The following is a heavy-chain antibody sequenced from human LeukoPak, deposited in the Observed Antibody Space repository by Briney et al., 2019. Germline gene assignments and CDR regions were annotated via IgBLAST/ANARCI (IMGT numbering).Heavy chain of an antibody. Sequence: SETLSLTCTVSGGSISSYHWSWIRQPPGKGLEWIAYISDIGSINYNPSLKSRVTISLDTSKNQFSLKLSSVTAADTAVYYCAGHHPRNTVDFWGQGTLVTVSS. J-gene: IGHJ4*02. CDR3: AGHHPRNTVDF. CDR1: GGSISSYH. D-gene: IGHD2-8*02. CDR2: ISDIGSI. V-gene: IGHV4-59*08.